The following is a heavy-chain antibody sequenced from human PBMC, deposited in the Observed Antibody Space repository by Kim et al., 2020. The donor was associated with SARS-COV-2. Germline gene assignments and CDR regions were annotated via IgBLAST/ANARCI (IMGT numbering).Heavy chain of an antibody. J-gene: IGHJ6*02. CDR3: ARSIVVVPAALGMDV. V-gene: IGHV3-21*01. D-gene: IGHD2-2*01. Sequence: DSGKGRFTITRDNAKNSLYLQMNSLRAEDTAVYYCARSIVVVPAALGMDVWGQGTTVTVSS.